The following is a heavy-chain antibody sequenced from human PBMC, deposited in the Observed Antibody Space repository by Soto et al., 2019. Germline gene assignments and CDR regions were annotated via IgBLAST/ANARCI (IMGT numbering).Heavy chain of an antibody. CDR1: GYSFTKYY. D-gene: IGHD6-13*01. Sequence: GESLKISCNGSGYSFTKYYVGWVRQMPGKDLEWMASIYPDDSDTRYSPSFQGQVTISADKSISTAYLQWSSLKASDTAMYYCARTAAAGKYYYGMDVWGQGTTVTVSS. CDR3: ARTAAAGKYYYGMDV. CDR2: IYPDDSDT. J-gene: IGHJ6*02. V-gene: IGHV5-51*01.